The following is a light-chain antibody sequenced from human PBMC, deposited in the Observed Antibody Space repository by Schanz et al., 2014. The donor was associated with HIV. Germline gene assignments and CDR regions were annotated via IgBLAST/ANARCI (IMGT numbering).Light chain of an antibody. CDR2: EVN. CDR1: SSDVGGYNY. Sequence: QSALTQPPSASGSPGQSVTISCTGTSSDVGGYNYVSWFQQHPGKAPKLMIYEVNKRPSGVPDRFSGSKSGNTASLTISGLQVEDEADYYCSSYSSESRPYVFGTGTKLTVL. J-gene: IGLJ1*01. CDR3: SSYSSESRPYV. V-gene: IGLV2-8*01.